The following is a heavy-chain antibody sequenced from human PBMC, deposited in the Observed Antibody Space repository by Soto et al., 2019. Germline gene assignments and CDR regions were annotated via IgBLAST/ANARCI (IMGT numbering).Heavy chain of an antibody. CDR2: ISNSGSTT. V-gene: IGHV3-48*03. D-gene: IGHD3-22*01. Sequence: GGSLRLPCAASGFTLSSYEMNWVRQAPGKGLEWVSYISNSGSTTYYADSVKGRFTISRDNAKNSLYLQKNSLRAEDTAIYYCASGTPFYYDNSGFDYWGQGTLVTVSS. J-gene: IGHJ4*01. CDR1: GFTLSSYE. CDR3: ASGTPFYYDNSGFDY.